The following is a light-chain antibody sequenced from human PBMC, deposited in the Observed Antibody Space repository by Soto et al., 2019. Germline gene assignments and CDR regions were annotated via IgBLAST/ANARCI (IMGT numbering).Light chain of an antibody. Sequence: EVVMTQSPATLSVSQGERATLSCRASQSVSIKLAWYQQKPGQAPRLLIYGASSRATGIPDRFSGSGSGTDFTLTISRLEPEDFAVYYCQQYGSSPKTFGQGTKVDIK. CDR3: QQYGSSPKT. J-gene: IGKJ1*01. CDR2: GAS. CDR1: QSVSIK. V-gene: IGKV3-20*01.